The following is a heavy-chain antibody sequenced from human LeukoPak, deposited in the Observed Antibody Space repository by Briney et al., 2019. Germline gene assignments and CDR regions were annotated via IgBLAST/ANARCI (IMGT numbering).Heavy chain of an antibody. CDR3: ARAVAATNDAFDI. D-gene: IGHD6-19*01. Sequence: ASVKVSCKASGYTFTGYYMHWVRQAPGQGLEWMGRINPNSGGTSYAQKFQDRATMTTDTSISTADMELSRLRSDDTAVYYCARAVAATNDAFDIWGQGTMVTVSS. CDR2: INPNSGGT. V-gene: IGHV1-2*06. CDR1: GYTFTGYY. J-gene: IGHJ3*02.